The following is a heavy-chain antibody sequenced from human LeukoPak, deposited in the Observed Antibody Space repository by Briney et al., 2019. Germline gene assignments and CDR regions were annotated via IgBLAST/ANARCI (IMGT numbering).Heavy chain of an antibody. D-gene: IGHD7-27*01. CDR2: ISTSGST. CDR3: ASRKLGNDY. J-gene: IGHJ4*02. V-gene: IGHV4-61*02. Sequence: SETLSLTCTVSGGSISSGNYYWNWIRQPAGKGLEWIGRISTSGSTNYNSSLKSRVSILVDTSQNQFSLKLSSVTAADTAVYYCASRKLGNDYWGQGTLVTVSS. CDR1: GGSISSGNYY.